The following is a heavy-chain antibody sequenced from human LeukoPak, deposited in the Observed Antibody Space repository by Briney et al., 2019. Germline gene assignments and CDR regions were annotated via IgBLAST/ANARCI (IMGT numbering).Heavy chain of an antibody. CDR3: ARGHYYGSGSPTFNWFDP. J-gene: IGHJ5*02. Sequence: SETLSLTCTVSGGSISSGGYYWSWIRQHPGRGLEWIGYIYYSGSTYYNPSLKSRVTISVDTSKNQFSLKLSSVTAADTAVYYCARGHYYGSGSPTFNWFDPWGQGTLVTVSS. CDR2: IYYSGST. V-gene: IGHV4-31*03. CDR1: GGSISSGGYY. D-gene: IGHD3-10*01.